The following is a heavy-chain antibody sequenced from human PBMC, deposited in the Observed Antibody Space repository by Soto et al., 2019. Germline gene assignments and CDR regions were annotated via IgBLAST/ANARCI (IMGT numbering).Heavy chain of an antibody. CDR2: IYHTGTT. CDR3: AREAQDFSYGMDV. CDR1: GDSITSIYH. V-gene: IGHV4-38-2*02. J-gene: IGHJ6*02. Sequence: SETLSLTCAVSGDSITSIYHWAWIRQPPGRGLEWVASIYHTGTTYYNPSLKSRVTISVDTSKNQFSLKLSSVTAADTAVYYCAREAQDFSYGMDVWGQGTTVTVSS.